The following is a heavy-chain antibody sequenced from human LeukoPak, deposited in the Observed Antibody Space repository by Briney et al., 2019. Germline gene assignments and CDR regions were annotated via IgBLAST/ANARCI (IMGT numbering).Heavy chain of an antibody. CDR2: IYYSGST. D-gene: IGHD6-19*01. CDR1: GGSISSYY. Sequence: PSETLSLTCTVSGGSISSYYWSWIRQPPGKGLEWIGHIYYSGSTNYNPSLKSRVTISVDTSKNQFSLKLSSVTAADTAVYYCARRMIAVAGNWFDPWGQGTLVTVSS. J-gene: IGHJ5*02. CDR3: ARRMIAVAGNWFDP. V-gene: IGHV4-59*01.